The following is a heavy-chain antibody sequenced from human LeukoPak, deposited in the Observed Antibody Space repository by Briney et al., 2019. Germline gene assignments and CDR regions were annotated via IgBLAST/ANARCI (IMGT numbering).Heavy chain of an antibody. J-gene: IGHJ6*02. Sequence: GGSLRLSCAASGFTFDDYAMHWVRQAPGKGLEWVSLISWDGGSTYYADSVKGRFTTSRDNSKNSLYLQMNSLRAEDTALYYCAKASKTYYYDSSGYYGMDVWGQGTTVTVSS. CDR2: ISWDGGST. CDR1: GFTFDDYA. CDR3: AKASKTYYYDSSGYYGMDV. D-gene: IGHD3-22*01. V-gene: IGHV3-43D*03.